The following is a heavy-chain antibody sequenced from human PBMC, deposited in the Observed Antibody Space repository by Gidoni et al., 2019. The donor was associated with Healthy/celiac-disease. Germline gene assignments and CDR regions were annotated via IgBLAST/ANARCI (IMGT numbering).Heavy chain of an antibody. Sequence: EVQLVESGGGLVQPGRSLRRYCAASVFTFDDYAMHWVRQAPGKGLEWVSGISWNSGSIGYADSVKGRFTISRDNAKNSLYLQMNSLRAEDTALYYCARSYSDGTLTYYYYYGMDVWGQGTTVTVSS. D-gene: IGHD5-18*01. CDR2: ISWNSGSI. V-gene: IGHV3-9*01. J-gene: IGHJ6*02. CDR1: VFTFDDYA. CDR3: ARSYSDGTLTYYYYYGMDV.